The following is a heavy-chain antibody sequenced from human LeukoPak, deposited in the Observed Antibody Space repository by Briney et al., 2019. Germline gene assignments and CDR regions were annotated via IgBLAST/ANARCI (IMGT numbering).Heavy chain of an antibody. CDR2: IYPGDSDT. D-gene: IGHD6-6*01. CDR3: ATSYSSSDYYYGLDV. J-gene: IGHJ6*02. V-gene: IGHV5-51*01. CDR1: GYSFTNFW. Sequence: GESLRISCKGSGYSFTNFWIGWVRQIPGKGLEWMGIIYPGDSDTRYSPSFQGQVTISADKSISTAYLQWSSLKASDTAMYYCATSYSSSDYYYGLDVWGQGTTVTVSS.